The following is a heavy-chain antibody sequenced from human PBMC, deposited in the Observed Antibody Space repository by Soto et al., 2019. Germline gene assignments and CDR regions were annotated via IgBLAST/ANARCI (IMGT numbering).Heavy chain of an antibody. J-gene: IGHJ4*02. Sequence: EVHLVESGGGSVKPGGSLRLSCAASGLTFSNVWMTWVRQAPGKGLEWVGRIKSKSDGETADVAAPVKARFTISRDDSKNTVCLEMTSLKSEDTALYYGAITAMINRDSSTSFDYWGRGTQVTVSS. D-gene: IGHD5-18*01. CDR3: AITAMINRDSSTSFDY. V-gene: IGHV3-15*01. CDR2: IKSKSDGETA. CDR1: GLTFSNVW.